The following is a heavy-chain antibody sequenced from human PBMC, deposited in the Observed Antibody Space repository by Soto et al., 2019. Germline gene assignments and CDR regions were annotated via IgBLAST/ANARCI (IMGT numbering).Heavy chain of an antibody. CDR1: GGSFSGYY. CDR2: INHSGST. CDR3: ARGSPYYDFWSGYYTGIPYFDY. Sequence: SETLSLTCAVYGGSFSGYYWSWIRQPPGKGLEWIGEINHSGSTNYNPSLKSRVTISVDTSKNQFSLKLSSVTAADTAVYYCARGSPYYDFWSGYYTGIPYFDYWGQGTLVTVSS. J-gene: IGHJ4*02. D-gene: IGHD3-3*01. V-gene: IGHV4-34*01.